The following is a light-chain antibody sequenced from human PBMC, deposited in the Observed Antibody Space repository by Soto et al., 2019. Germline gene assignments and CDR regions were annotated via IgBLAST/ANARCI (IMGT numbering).Light chain of an antibody. CDR1: SSDVGGYNY. Sequence: QSALTQPASVSGSPGQSITISCTGTSSDVGGYNYVSWYQQHPGRAPKLMIYEVSDRPSGVSNRFSGSKSGNTASLTISGLQAEDEADYYCSSYTSSKTWVFGGGTKLTVI. CDR3: SSYTSSKTWV. CDR2: EVS. J-gene: IGLJ3*02. V-gene: IGLV2-14*01.